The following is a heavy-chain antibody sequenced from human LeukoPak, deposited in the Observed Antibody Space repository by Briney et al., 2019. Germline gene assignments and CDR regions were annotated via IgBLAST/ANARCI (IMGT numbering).Heavy chain of an antibody. J-gene: IGHJ4*02. CDR3: AKTKGYSYGYYFDY. D-gene: IGHD5-18*01. V-gene: IGHV3-30*18. CDR2: MSYDGFNK. Sequence: GRSLRLSCAASGFTFSSYAMHWVRQSLGKGLEWGAVMSYDGFNKDYADSVKGRFTISRDNSKNTLYLQMNSLRAEDRAVYYCAKTKGYSYGYYFDYWGQGTLVTVSS. CDR1: GFTFSSYA.